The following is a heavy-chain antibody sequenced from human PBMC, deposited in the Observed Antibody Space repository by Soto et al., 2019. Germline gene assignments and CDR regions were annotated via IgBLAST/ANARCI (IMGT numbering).Heavy chain of an antibody. CDR1: GYTFTNYD. CDR2: MNPNSGNT. J-gene: IGHJ4*02. CDR3: AREGLLWFGEEDYDFDY. Sequence: QVQLVQSGAEVKKPGASVKVSCKASGYTFTNYDINWVRQATGQGLEWMGWMNPNSGNTDYAQKFQGRVTMTRNTSISTAYMELSSLRSDDTAVYYCAREGLLWFGEEDYDFDYWGQGTLVTVSS. D-gene: IGHD3-10*01. V-gene: IGHV1-8*01.